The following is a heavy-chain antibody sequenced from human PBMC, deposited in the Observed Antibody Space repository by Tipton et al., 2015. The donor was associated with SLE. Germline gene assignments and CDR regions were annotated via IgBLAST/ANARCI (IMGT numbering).Heavy chain of an antibody. CDR3: SRDGGGSSWYGGGLDY. V-gene: IGHV3-49*04. CDR2: IRSKAYGGTT. D-gene: IGHD6-13*01. J-gene: IGHJ4*02. Sequence: SLRLSCTTSGFIFGDYAMSWVRQAPGRGLEWVGFIRSKAYGGTTDYAASVKGRFSISRDDSKNIAYLQMNSLKTEDTAVYYCSRDGGGSSWYGGGLDYWGQGMLVTVSS. CDR1: GFIFGDYA.